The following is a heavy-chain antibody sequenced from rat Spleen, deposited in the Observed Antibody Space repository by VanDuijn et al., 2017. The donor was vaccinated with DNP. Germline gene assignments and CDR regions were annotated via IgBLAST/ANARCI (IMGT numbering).Heavy chain of an antibody. CDR1: GFTFSDYA. CDR2: IIYDGSST. Sequence: EVQLAESGGGLVQPGNSLKLSCAASGFTFSDYAMAWVRQSPKKGLEWVATIIYDGSSTYYRDSVKGRFTISRDNAKSTLYLQMDSLRSEDTATYYCSRGDYCYWGQGVMVTVSS. D-gene: IGHD1-7*01. V-gene: IGHV5-17*01. J-gene: IGHJ2*01. CDR3: SRGDYCY.